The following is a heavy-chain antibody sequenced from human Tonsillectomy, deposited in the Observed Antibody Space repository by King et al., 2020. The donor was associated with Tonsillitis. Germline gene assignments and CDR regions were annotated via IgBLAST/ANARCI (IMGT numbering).Heavy chain of an antibody. D-gene: IGHD3-3*01. Sequence: ITLKESGPTLVKPTQTLTLTCNFSGFSLSSSGVGVGWIRQPPGKALEWLALIYWDDDKRYSPSLKSRLSIIKDTSKNLVVLTMTNMDPVDTATYYCAHMSRITIFGLVYYFDYWGQGTLVTVSS. V-gene: IGHV2-5*02. CDR3: AHMSRITIFGLVYYFDY. J-gene: IGHJ4*02. CDR2: IYWDDDK. CDR1: GFSLSSSGVG.